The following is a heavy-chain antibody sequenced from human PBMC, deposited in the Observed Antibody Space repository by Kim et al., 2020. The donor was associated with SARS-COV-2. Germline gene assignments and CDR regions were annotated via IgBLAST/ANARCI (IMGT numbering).Heavy chain of an antibody. J-gene: IGHJ4*02. CDR1: GFTFSSYA. Sequence: GGSLRLSCTASGFTFSSYAMSWVRQAPGKGREWVSAISGRGDGTYYSDPVKGRFTISRDNSKNTVCLQMNSLRAEDTAVYYCAKARSIAVVAAKNYWGQGTLVTVSS. CDR3: AKARSIAVVAAKNY. D-gene: IGHD6-19*01. V-gene: IGHV3-23*01. CDR2: ISGRGDGT.